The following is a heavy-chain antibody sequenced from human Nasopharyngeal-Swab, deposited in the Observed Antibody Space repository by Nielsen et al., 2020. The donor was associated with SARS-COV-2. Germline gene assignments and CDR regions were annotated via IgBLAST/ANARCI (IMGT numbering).Heavy chain of an antibody. CDR1: GGSISSSSYY. D-gene: IGHD2-15*01. Sequence: SETLSFTCTVSGGSISSSSYYWGWIRQPPGKWLEWIGSIYHSGSTYYNPSLKSRVTVSVDTSKNQFSLKLNSVTAADTAMYYCARQWYCSGGSCYPPGAFDIWGQGTMVTVSS. CDR3: ARQWYCSGGSCYPPGAFDI. CDR2: IYHSGST. J-gene: IGHJ3*02. V-gene: IGHV4-39*01.